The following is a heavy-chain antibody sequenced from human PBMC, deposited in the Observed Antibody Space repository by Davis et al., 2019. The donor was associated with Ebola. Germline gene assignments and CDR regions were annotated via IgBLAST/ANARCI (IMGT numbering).Heavy chain of an antibody. Sequence: GESLKISCAASGFTFSDFSMNWVRQAPGKALEWISFITSGSNAIHYADSVRGRFTVSRDNVKNSLFLEMSSLRDEDSAVYYCVRDYIFAFDLWGQGARVTVSS. CDR3: VRDYIFAFDL. CDR1: GFTFSDFS. D-gene: IGHD4-11*01. CDR2: ITSGSNAI. J-gene: IGHJ5*02. V-gene: IGHV3-48*02.